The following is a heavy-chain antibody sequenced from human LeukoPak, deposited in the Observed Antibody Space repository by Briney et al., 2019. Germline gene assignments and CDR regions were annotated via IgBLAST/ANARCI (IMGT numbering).Heavy chain of an antibody. CDR2: IYYSGST. CDR3: AGHGDYYFDY. D-gene: IGHD4-17*01. J-gene: IGHJ4*02. Sequence: SETLSLTCTVSGGSISSYYWSWIRQPPGKGLEWIGYIYYSGSTNYNPSLKSRVTISVDTSKNQFSLKLSSVTAADTAVYYCAGHGDYYFDYWGQGNLVTVSS. V-gene: IGHV4-59*01. CDR1: GGSISSYY.